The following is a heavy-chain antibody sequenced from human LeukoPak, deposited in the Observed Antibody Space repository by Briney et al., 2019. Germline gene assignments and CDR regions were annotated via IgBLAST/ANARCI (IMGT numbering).Heavy chain of an antibody. CDR1: GFTFSSSA. V-gene: IGHV3-23*01. J-gene: IGHJ4*02. Sequence: GGSLRLSCAASGFTFSSSAMSWVRQAPGKGLEWVSNISGSGSGGSTYYADSVRGRFTISRDNSKNTLYLQMNSLRAEDTAVYYCAKSGYNRFDYWGQGTLVTVSS. CDR2: ISGSGSGGST. D-gene: IGHD5-24*01. CDR3: AKSGYNRFDY.